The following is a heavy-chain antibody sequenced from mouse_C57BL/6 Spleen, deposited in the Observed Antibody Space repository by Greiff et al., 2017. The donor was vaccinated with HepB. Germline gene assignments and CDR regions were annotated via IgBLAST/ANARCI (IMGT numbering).Heavy chain of an antibody. CDR3: ARAYYSNYFDY. V-gene: IGHV1-61*01. CDR2: IYPSDSET. CDR1: GYTFTSYW. J-gene: IGHJ2*01. D-gene: IGHD2-5*01. Sequence: QVQLQQPGAELVRPGSSVKLSCKASGYTFTSYWMDWVKQRPGQGLEWIGNIYPSDSETHYNQKFKDKATLTVDKSSSTAYMQLSSLTSEDSAVYYCARAYYSNYFDYWGKGTTLTVSS.